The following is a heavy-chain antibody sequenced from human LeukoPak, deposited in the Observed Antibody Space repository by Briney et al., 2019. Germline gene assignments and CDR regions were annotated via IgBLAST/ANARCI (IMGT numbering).Heavy chain of an antibody. V-gene: IGHV3-30*02. CDR2: IRYDGRSE. CDR1: GFTFNIYG. CDR3: AKKSNSEYFQG. Sequence: PGGSLRLSCAASGFTFNIYGMHWVRQTPGKGLEWVAYIRYDGRSEFYGDSVKGRFTISRDNSKNTLLQMNSLRAEDTAVYYCAKKSNSEYFQGWGQGTLVTVSS. D-gene: IGHD2-21*01. J-gene: IGHJ1*01.